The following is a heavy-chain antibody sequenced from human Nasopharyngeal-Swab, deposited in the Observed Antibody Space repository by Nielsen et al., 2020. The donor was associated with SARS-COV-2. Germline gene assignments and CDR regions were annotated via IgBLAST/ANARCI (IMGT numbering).Heavy chain of an antibody. Sequence: GESLTISCAASGFAFCIYAMSWVRQAPGKGLEWVSAISGSGGSTYYADSVKGRFTISRDNSKNTLYLQMNSLRAEDTAVYYCAKSSRIVVVPAAKWFDPWGQGTLVTVSS. CDR3: AKSSRIVVVPAAKWFDP. D-gene: IGHD2-2*01. CDR1: GFAFCIYA. CDR2: ISGSGGST. V-gene: IGHV3-23*01. J-gene: IGHJ5*02.